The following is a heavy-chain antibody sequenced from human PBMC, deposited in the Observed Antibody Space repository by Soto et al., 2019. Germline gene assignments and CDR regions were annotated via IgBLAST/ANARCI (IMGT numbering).Heavy chain of an antibody. J-gene: IGHJ4*02. D-gene: IGHD6-19*01. V-gene: IGHV3-48*02. CDR3: ARDKIDSSGWPAFDC. CDR2: ISSGSGSI. CDR1: GFTFSNYS. Sequence: GGSLRLSCAASGFTFSNYSMNWVRQAPGKGLEWVSLISSGSGSIYYADSVKGRFTISRDNAKNSLYLQMNSLRDEDTAGYYCARDKIDSSGWPAFDCWGQGTLVTVSS.